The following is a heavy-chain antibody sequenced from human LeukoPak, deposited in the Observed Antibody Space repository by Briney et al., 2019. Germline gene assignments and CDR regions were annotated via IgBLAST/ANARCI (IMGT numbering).Heavy chain of an antibody. CDR2: ISAYNGNT. J-gene: IGHJ5*02. CDR3: ARDLMVRGVKWFDP. CDR1: GGTFNSCA. V-gene: IGHV1-18*01. Sequence: ASVKVSCKASGGTFNSCAISWVRQAPGQGLEWMGWISAYNGNTNYAQKLQGRVTMTTDTSTSTAYMELRSLRSDDTAVYYCARDLMVRGVKWFDPWGQGTLVTVSS. D-gene: IGHD3-10*01.